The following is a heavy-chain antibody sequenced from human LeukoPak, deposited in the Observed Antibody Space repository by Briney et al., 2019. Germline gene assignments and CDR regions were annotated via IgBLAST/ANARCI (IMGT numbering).Heavy chain of an antibody. CDR3: AKDRSVTYGSGSYLTPPDY. J-gene: IGHJ4*02. V-gene: IGHV3-23*01. D-gene: IGHD3-10*01. CDR2: ISGSGDST. Sequence: GGSLRLSCAASGFTFSSYAMNWVRQAPGKGLEWVSGISGSGDSTYYADSVKGRFTISRDNSKNTLYLQMNSLRAEDTAVYYCAKDRSVTYGSGSYLTPPDYWGQGTLVTVSS. CDR1: GFTFSSYA.